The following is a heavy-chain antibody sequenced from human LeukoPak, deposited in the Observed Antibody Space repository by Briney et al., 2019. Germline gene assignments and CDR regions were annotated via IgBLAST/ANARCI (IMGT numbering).Heavy chain of an antibody. CDR3: ARPLGIFGEYMIFDY. CDR1: GYTFTSYA. CDR2: INTNTGNP. V-gene: IGHV7-4-1*02. Sequence: ASVKVSCKASGYTFTSYAMNWVRQAPGQGLEWMGWINTNTGNPTYAQGFTGRFVISLDTSVSTAYLQISSLKAEDTAVYYCARPLGIFGEYMIFDYWGQGTLVTVSS. D-gene: IGHD3-10*01. J-gene: IGHJ4*02.